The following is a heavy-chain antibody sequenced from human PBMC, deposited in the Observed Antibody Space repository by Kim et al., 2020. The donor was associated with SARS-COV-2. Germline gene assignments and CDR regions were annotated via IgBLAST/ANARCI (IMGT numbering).Heavy chain of an antibody. CDR2: IYTSGST. J-gene: IGHJ6*02. V-gene: IGHV4-61*02. Sequence: SETLSLTCTVSGGSISSGSYYWSWIRQPAGKGLEWIGRIYTSGSTNYNPSLKSRVTISVDTSKNQFSLKLSSVTAADTAVYYCARRGLAAADYYYYGMDVWGQGTTVTVSS. CDR1: GGSISSGSYY. D-gene: IGHD6-13*01. CDR3: ARRGLAAADYYYYGMDV.